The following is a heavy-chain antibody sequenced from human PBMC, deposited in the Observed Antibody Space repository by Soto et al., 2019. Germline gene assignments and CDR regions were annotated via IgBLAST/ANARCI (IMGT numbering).Heavy chain of an antibody. CDR3: ARELRSSSWKSFFDY. D-gene: IGHD6-13*01. V-gene: IGHV3-7*01. J-gene: IGHJ4*02. CDR2: IKQDGSEK. Sequence: GGSLRLSCAASGFTFSSYWMSWVRQAPGKGLEWVANIKQDGSEKYYVDSVKGRFTISRDNAKNSLYLQMNSLRAEDTAVYYCARELRSSSWKSFFDYWGQGTLVTVSS. CDR1: GFTFSSYW.